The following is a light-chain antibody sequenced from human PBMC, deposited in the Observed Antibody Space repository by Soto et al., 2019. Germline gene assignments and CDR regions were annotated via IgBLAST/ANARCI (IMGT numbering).Light chain of an antibody. J-gene: IGLJ2*01. V-gene: IGLV2-14*01. Sequence: QSALTQPASVSGSPGQSITISCTGTSDDVGGYNYVSWYQQHPGKAPKLVIYDVSNRPSGVSNRFSGSKSGNTASLTISGLQAEDEADNYCASYTISNTVIFGGGTKLTVL. CDR1: SDDVGGYNY. CDR2: DVS. CDR3: ASYTISNTVI.